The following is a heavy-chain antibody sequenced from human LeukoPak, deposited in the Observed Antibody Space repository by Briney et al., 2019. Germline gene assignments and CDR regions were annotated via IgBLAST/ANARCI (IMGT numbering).Heavy chain of an antibody. Sequence: ASVKVSCKASGYTFTSYYMHWVRQAPGQGLEWMGIINPSGGSTSYAQKFQGRVTMTRDTSTSTVYMELSSLRSEDTAVYYCATFDSSGSVYYYYGMDVWGQGTTVTVSS. J-gene: IGHJ6*02. V-gene: IGHV1-46*01. CDR1: GYTFTSYY. CDR2: INPSGGST. CDR3: ATFDSSGSVYYYYGMDV. D-gene: IGHD3-22*01.